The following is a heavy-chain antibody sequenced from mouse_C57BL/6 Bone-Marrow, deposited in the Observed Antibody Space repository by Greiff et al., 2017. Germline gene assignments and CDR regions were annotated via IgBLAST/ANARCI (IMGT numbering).Heavy chain of an antibody. CDR1: GYTFTSYW. CDR3: ARNPYYYAMDY. Sequence: QVQLQQPGAELVRPGSSVKLSCKASGYTFTSYWMHWVKQRPIQGLEWIGNIDPSDSETHYNQKFKDKATLTVDKSSSTAYMQLSSPTSEDSAVYYCARNPYYYAMDYWGQGTSVTVSS. CDR2: IDPSDSET. V-gene: IGHV1-52*01. J-gene: IGHJ4*01.